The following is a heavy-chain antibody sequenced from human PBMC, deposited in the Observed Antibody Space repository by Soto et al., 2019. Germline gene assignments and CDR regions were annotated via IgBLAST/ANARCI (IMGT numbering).Heavy chain of an antibody. J-gene: IGHJ5*02. CDR1: GFSLSTSGVG. D-gene: IGHD3-10*01. V-gene: IGHV2-5*01. Sequence: SGPKRVNPTQTLTLTCTFSGFSLSTSGVGVGWIRQPPGKALEWLALIYWNDDKRYSPSLKSRLTITKDTSKNQVVLKMTNMDPVDTATYYCAHRPITMVSNWFDPWGQGTLVTVSS. CDR3: AHRPITMVSNWFDP. CDR2: IYWNDDK.